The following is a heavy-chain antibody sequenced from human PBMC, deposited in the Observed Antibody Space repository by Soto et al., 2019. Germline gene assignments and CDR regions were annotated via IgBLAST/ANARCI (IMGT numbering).Heavy chain of an antibody. D-gene: IGHD2-15*01. CDR1: GYTFTSYA. J-gene: IGHJ1*01. CDR2: INAGNGNT. V-gene: IGHV1-3*01. Sequence: QVQLVQSGAEVKKPGASVKVSCKASGYTFTSYAMHWVRQAPGQRLEWMGWINAGNGNTKYSQKFQGRVTITRDTSASTAYMELSSLRSEDTAVYYCARGVVVVVAAHPVLEYFQHWGQGTLVTVSS. CDR3: ARGVVVVVAAHPVLEYFQH.